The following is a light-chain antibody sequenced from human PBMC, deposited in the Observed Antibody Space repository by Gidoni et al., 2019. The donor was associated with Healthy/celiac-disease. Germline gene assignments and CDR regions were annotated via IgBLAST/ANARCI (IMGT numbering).Light chain of an antibody. CDR1: CSNIRAGYD. V-gene: IGLV1-40*01. Sequence: HSVLTHPLPVSGAPRKRGTLSCTGSCSNIRAGYDVPWYQPLPATAPKLLIYGNSNRPSGDPDRFSGSKSGTSASLAITGLQDEDEADYYCQSYDSSLSGWVFGGGTKLTVL. CDR3: QSYDSSLSGWV. J-gene: IGLJ3*02. CDR2: GNS.